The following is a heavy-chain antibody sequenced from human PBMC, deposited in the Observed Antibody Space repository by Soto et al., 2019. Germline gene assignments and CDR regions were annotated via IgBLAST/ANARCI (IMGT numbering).Heavy chain of an antibody. CDR2: MNPNSGNG. Sequence: ASLKVSCKASGYALSNNDISWVRQSTGQGLEWMGWMNPNSGNGGYAQKFQGRVTMTRDTSTSTAYMELSSLASDDAAIYYCARMATSGTLNWFDPWGQGTLVTV. J-gene: IGHJ5*02. CDR3: ARMATSGTLNWFDP. V-gene: IGHV1-8*01. CDR1: GYALSNND.